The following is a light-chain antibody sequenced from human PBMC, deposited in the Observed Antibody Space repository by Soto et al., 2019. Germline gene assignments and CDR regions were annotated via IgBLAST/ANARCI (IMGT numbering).Light chain of an antibody. CDR1: QGIGDT. Sequence: EVVMRQSPATLSGSTGEGATLSCGASQGIGDTLAWYQHKPGQTPRLLIYDTSTRATGIPDRFSGSGSGTDFTLTITRLETEDFAVYYCQQYGGSPRTFGQGTKVDIK. CDR3: QQYGGSPRT. J-gene: IGKJ1*01. CDR2: DTS. V-gene: IGKV3D-20*01.